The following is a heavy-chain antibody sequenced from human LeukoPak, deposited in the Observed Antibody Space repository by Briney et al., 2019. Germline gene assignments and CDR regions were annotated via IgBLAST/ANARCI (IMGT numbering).Heavy chain of an antibody. V-gene: IGHV1-18*04. D-gene: IGHD3-9*01. CDR3: ARDRHDYDILTGYYNLDAFDI. CDR2: ISAYNGNT. CDR1: GYTFTSYG. Sequence: ASVKVSCKASGYTFTSYGISWARQAPGQGLEWMGWISAYNGNTNYAQKLQGRVTMTTDTSTSTAYMELRSLRSDDTAVYYCARDRHDYDILTGYYNLDAFDIWGQGTMVTVSS. J-gene: IGHJ3*02.